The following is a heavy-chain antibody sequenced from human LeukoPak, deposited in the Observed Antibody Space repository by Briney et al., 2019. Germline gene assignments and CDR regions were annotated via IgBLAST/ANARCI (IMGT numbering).Heavy chain of an antibody. CDR3: ARTPSAFDI. V-gene: IGHV3-11*01. J-gene: IGHJ3*02. CDR1: GFTVSTNY. CDR2: ISSSGSTI. Sequence: PGGSLRLSCTASGFTVSTNYMTWVRQAPGKGLEWVSYISSSGSTIYYADSVKGRFTISRDNAKNSLYLQMNSLRAEDTAVYYCARTPSAFDIWGQGTMVTVSS.